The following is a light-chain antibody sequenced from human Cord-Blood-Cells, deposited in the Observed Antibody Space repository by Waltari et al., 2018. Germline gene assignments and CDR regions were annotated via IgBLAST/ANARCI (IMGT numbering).Light chain of an antibody. CDR1: SSNIGSNY. Sequence: QSVLTQPPSASGTPGQRVTISCSGSSSNIGSNYVYWYQQLPETAPKLLIYRDKQRPSGVPDRFSGSKSGTSASLAISGLRAEDEADYYCAAWDDRLSGWVFGGGTKLTVL. J-gene: IGLJ3*02. CDR2: RDK. CDR3: AAWDDRLSGWV. V-gene: IGLV1-47*01.